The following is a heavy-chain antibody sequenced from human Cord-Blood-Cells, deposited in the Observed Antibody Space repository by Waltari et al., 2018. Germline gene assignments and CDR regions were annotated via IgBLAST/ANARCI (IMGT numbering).Heavy chain of an antibody. J-gene: IGHJ5*02. Sequence: QLQLQESGPGLVKPSETLSLTCTVSGGSISSSSYYWGWIRPPPGKGLEWIGSIYYSGSTYYNPSLKSRVTISVDTSKNQFSLKLSSVTAADTAVYYCARGRIFGVVIEGWFDPWGQGTLVTVSS. V-gene: IGHV4-39*01. CDR2: IYYSGST. CDR1: GGSISSSSYY. CDR3: ARGRIFGVVIEGWFDP. D-gene: IGHD3-3*01.